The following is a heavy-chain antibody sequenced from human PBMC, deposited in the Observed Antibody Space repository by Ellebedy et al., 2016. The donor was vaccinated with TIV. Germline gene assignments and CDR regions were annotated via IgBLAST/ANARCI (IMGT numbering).Heavy chain of an antibody. J-gene: IGHJ4*02. D-gene: IGHD3-22*01. CDR2: ISGSGGST. Sequence: GESLKISCAASGFTFDDYAMHWVRQAPGKGLEWVSAISGSGGSTYYADSVKGRFTISRDNSKNTLYLQMNSLRAEDTAVYYCAKMRFYDSSGYYSDYWGQGTLVTVSS. CDR3: AKMRFYDSSGYYSDY. V-gene: IGHV3-23*01. CDR1: GFTFDDYA.